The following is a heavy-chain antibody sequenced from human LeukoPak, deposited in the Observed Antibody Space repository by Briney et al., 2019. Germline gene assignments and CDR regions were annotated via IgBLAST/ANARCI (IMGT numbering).Heavy chain of an antibody. Sequence: GGSLRLSCTASGFTFGDYAMSWFRPAPGKGLEWVGFIRSKAYGGTTEYAASVKCRFTISRDDSKSIAYLQMNSLKNEDTAVYYCTRDQEGIMITFGGVSDVYDYWGQGTLVTVSS. CDR2: IRSKAYGGTT. D-gene: IGHD3-16*01. CDR3: TRDQEGIMITFGGVSDVYDY. V-gene: IGHV3-49*03. J-gene: IGHJ4*02. CDR1: GFTFGDYA.